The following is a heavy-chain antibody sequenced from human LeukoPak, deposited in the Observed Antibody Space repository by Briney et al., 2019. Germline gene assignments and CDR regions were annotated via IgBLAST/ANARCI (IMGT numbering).Heavy chain of an antibody. J-gene: IGHJ6*02. V-gene: IGHV4-59*12. CDR1: GGSISRNY. D-gene: IGHD5-12*01. Sequence: SETLSLTCTVSGGSISRNYWSWIRKSPGRGLEWIGYIYYSGSTHYNPSLKSRVTVSVDRSKNQFSLKLSSVTAADTAVYYCARERVVATISGARPYYYYYGMDVWGQGTTVTVSS. CDR3: ARERVVATISGARPYYYYYGMDV. CDR2: IYYSGST.